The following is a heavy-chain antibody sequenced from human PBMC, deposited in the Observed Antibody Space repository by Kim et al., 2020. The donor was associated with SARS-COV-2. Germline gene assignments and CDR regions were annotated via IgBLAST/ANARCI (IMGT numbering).Heavy chain of an antibody. CDR2: ISGSGGST. D-gene: IGHD3-22*01. V-gene: IGHV3-23*01. CDR3: AKGGGYYDSSGYPIDI. Sequence: GGSLRLSCAASGFTFSSYAMSWVRQAPGKGLEWVSAISGSGGSTYYADSVKGRFTISRDNSKNTLYLQMNSLRAEDTAVYYCAKGGGYYDSSGYPIDIWGQGTMVTVSS. J-gene: IGHJ3*02. CDR1: GFTFSSYA.